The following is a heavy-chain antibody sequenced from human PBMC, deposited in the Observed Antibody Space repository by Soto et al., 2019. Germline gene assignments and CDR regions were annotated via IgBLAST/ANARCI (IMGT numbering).Heavy chain of an antibody. CDR2: IYYSGST. CDR1: GGSISSYY. V-gene: IGHV4-59*01. Sequence: SETLSLTCTVSGGSISSYYWSWIRQPPGKGLEWIGYIYYSGSTNYNPSLKSRVTISVDTSKNQFSLKLSSVTAADTAVYYCARARYYDFWSGYPADYYYYYGMDVWGQGTTVTVSS. J-gene: IGHJ6*02. CDR3: ARARYYDFWSGYPADYYYYYGMDV. D-gene: IGHD3-3*01.